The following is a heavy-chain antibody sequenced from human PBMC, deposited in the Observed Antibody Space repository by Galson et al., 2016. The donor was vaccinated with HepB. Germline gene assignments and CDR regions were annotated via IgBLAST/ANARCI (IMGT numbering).Heavy chain of an antibody. V-gene: IGHV2-70*20. J-gene: IGHJ6*03. Sequence: PALVKPTQTLTLTCTFSGFSLNTSGMCVSWVRQPPGKALEWLALIDWDDDKFYSTSLKTRLTISKETSKNQVVLTMTNMDPVDTATYFCARIPQYSSGYYDYYHMDVWGKGTTATVSS. D-gene: IGHD6-19*01. CDR2: IDWDDDK. CDR3: ARIPQYSSGYYDYYHMDV. CDR1: GFSLNTSGMC.